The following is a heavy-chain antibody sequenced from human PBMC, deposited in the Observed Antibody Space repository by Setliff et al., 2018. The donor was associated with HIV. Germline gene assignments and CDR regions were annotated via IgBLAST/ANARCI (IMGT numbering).Heavy chain of an antibody. J-gene: IGHJ3*02. CDR1: GYTFINYY. Sequence: GASVKVSCKASGYTFINYYIHWVRQAPGQGLEWMAIIDPSGESTSYAQKFQGRVTMTMDTSTNTVYMELSSLRSEDTAVYYCARGGRVVPAATGSNAYDIWGQGTKVTVSS. CDR2: IDPSGEST. D-gene: IGHD2-2*01. V-gene: IGHV1-46*01. CDR3: ARGGRVVPAATGSNAYDI.